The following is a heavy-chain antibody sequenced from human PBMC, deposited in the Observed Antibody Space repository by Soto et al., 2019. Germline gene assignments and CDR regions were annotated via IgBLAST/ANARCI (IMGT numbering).Heavy chain of an antibody. D-gene: IGHD3-10*01. CDR3: ARGMTLAGSGSYYNDY. CDR2: INHSGST. V-gene: IGHV4-34*01. CDR1: GGSFSGYY. J-gene: IGHJ4*02. Sequence: SETLSLTCAVYGGSFSGYYWSWIRQPPGKGLEWIGEINHSGSTNYNPSLKSRVTISVDTSKNQFSLKLSSVTAADTAVYYCARGMTLAGSGSYYNDYWGQGTLVTVS.